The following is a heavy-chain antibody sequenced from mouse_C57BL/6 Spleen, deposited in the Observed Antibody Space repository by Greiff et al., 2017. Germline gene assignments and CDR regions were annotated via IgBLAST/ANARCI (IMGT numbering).Heavy chain of an antibody. J-gene: IGHJ2*01. CDR1: GFNIKDDY. Sequence: VQLQQSGAELVRPGASVKLSCTASGFNIKDDYMHWVKQRPEQGLEWIGWIDPENGDTEYASKFQGKATITADTSSNTAYLQLSSLTSEDTAVYYCTTWITSVVATRFDCWGQGTTRTVSS. D-gene: IGHD1-1*01. V-gene: IGHV14-4*01. CDR3: TTWITSVVATRFDC. CDR2: IDPENGDT.